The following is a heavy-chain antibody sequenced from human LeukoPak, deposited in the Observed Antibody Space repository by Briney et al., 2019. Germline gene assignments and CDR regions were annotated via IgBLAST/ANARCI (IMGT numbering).Heavy chain of an antibody. CDR2: SSAYNGNT. CDR1: GYTFTSYG. J-gene: IGHJ4*02. D-gene: IGHD6-6*01. CDR3: ARDLGRSYRTLAARPRFDY. Sequence: GASVKVSCKASGYTFTSYGISWVRQAPGQGLEWMGWSSAYNGNTNYAQKLQGRVTMTTDTSASTAYMELRSLRSDDTAVYYCARDLGRSYRTLAARPRFDYWGQGTLVTVSS. V-gene: IGHV1-18*01.